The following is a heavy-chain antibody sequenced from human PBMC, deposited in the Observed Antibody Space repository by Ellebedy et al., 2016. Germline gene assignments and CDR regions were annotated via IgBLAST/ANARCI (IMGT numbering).Heavy chain of an antibody. Sequence: GESLKISCAASGFTFSDYDMSWVRQAPGKGLEWVSGIEYSGDVTYYADSVRGRFTVSRANSRNTLYLQMNSLRAEDTAFYYCAKHLVRGYDYWGQGTLVTVSS. V-gene: IGHV3-23*01. J-gene: IGHJ4*02. CDR1: GFTFSDYD. CDR2: IEYSGDVT. D-gene: IGHD3-10*01. CDR3: AKHLVRGYDY.